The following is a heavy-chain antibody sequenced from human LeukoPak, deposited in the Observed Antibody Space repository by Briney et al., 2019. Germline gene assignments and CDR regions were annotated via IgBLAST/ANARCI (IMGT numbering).Heavy chain of an antibody. CDR1: GFTFSDYY. CDR3: ARGTIRDYGSGSYYPREYYFDY. D-gene: IGHD3-10*01. Sequence: PGGSLRLSCAASGFTFSDYYMSWIRQAPGKGLEWVSYISSSGSTIYYADSVKGRFTISRDNAKNSLYLQMNSLRAEDTAVYYCARGTIRDYGSGSYYPREYYFDYWGQGTLVTVSS. CDR2: ISSSGSTI. V-gene: IGHV3-11*01. J-gene: IGHJ4*02.